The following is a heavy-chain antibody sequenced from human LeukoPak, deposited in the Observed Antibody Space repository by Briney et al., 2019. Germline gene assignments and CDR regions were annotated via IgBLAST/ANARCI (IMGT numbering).Heavy chain of an antibody. Sequence: GGSLRLSCAASGFTFSNYGMTWVRQAPGKGLEWVSAISGSGGSTYYADSVKGRFTISRDNSKNTLYLQMNSLRAEDTAVYYCAELGITMIGGVWGKGTTVTISS. J-gene: IGHJ6*04. CDR1: GFTFSNYG. CDR3: AELGITMIGGV. V-gene: IGHV3-23*01. D-gene: IGHD3-10*02. CDR2: ISGSGGST.